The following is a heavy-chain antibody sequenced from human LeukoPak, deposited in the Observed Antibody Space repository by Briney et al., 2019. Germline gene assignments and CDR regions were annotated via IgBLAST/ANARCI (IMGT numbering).Heavy chain of an antibody. J-gene: IGHJ3*02. CDR1: GYTFTSYG. CDR3: ARDLVYFDNSGLRWDDAFDI. D-gene: IGHD3-22*01. CDR2: INTYNGHT. V-gene: IGHV1-18*01. Sequence: ASVKVSCKASGYTFTSYGISWVRQAPGQGLEWMGWINTYNGHTNYAQKLRGRVTMTTDTSTRTAYMELRSLTSDDTAMYYCARDLVYFDNSGLRWDDAFDIWGQGTVVTVSS.